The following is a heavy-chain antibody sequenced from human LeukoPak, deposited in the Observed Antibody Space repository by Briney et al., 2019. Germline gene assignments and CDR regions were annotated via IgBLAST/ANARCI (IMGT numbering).Heavy chain of an antibody. V-gene: IGHV3-30*04. CDR1: GFIFSNYA. CDR3: ARGAPADY. CDR2: ISYDGSTK. J-gene: IGHJ4*02. Sequence: GGSLRLSCAASGFIFSNYAMNWVRQAPGKGLEWVAVISYDGSTKYYADSVKGRFTISRDNSKNTLYVQMNSLRAEDTAVYYCARGAPADYWGQGTLVTVSS.